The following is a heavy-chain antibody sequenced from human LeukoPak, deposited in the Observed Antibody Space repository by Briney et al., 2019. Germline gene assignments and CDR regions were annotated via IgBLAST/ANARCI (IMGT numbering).Heavy chain of an antibody. CDR2: IYYSGST. D-gene: IGHD4-11*01. CDR3: ARHSIYTLKYFFDY. Sequence: SETLSLNCTVSAGSISSSGYYWGWIRQPPGKGLEWIGSIYYSGSTYYNPSLKSRVTISVDTSKNQFSLKLSSVTDADTAVYYCARHSIYTLKYFFDYWGQGTLVSVSS. CDR1: AGSISSSGYY. V-gene: IGHV4-39*01. J-gene: IGHJ4*02.